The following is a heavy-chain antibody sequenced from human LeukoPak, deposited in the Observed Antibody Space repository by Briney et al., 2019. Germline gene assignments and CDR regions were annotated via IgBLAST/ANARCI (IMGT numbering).Heavy chain of an antibody. D-gene: IGHD1-1*01. CDR1: GFTFSTYW. CDR3: ARPPGTSPCFDY. CDR2: INHDGSTT. V-gene: IGHV3-74*01. J-gene: IGHJ4*02. Sequence: AGGSLRLSCAASGFTFSTYWMHWVRQAPGEGLVWVSRINHDGSTTAYADSAKGRFTISRDNAKNTLYLQMNSLRTEDTAVYYCARPPGTSPCFDYWGQGTLVTVSS.